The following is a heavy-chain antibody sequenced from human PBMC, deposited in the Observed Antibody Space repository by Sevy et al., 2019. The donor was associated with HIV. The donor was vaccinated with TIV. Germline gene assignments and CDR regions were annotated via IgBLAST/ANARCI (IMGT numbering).Heavy chain of an antibody. Sequence: GGSLRLSCAASGFSFSTYAMTWVRQGPGKGLEWVSGISAYGSTTYYADSVKGRFSISRDNSQNILYIQLNSLRAEDTAIYYCALRYGSPTFWGQGALVTVSS. CDR2: ISAYGSTT. CDR1: GFSFSTYA. D-gene: IGHD3-10*01. V-gene: IGHV3-23*01. J-gene: IGHJ4*02. CDR3: ALRYGSPTF.